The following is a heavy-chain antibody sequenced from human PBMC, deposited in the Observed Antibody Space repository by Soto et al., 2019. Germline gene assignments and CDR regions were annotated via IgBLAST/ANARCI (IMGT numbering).Heavy chain of an antibody. V-gene: IGHV3-7*01. J-gene: IGHJ6*03. CDR2: IKQDGSEK. CDR3: ATSGWGYYYMDV. Sequence: GGSLRLSCAASGCTFGGYGRSWVRQAPGKGLEWVANIKQDGSEKYYVGSVKGRFTISRDNAKNSLYLQMNSLRAEDTAVYYCATSGWGYYYMDVWGKGTTVTVSS. D-gene: IGHD3-3*01. CDR1: GCTFGGYG.